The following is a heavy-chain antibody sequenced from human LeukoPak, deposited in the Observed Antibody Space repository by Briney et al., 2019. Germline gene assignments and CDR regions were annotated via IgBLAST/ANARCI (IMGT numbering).Heavy chain of an antibody. D-gene: IGHD2-2*01. CDR1: GGCFSGYY. CDR3: ARGEPAYCSSNSCSYDY. J-gene: IGHJ4*02. CDR2: INHSGST. V-gene: IGHV4-34*01. Sequence: SETLSLNCAIDGGCFSGYYWSWIRQPPGKGLAWLGEINHSGSTYYNPSLKSRATISVDTSKNQFSLKLNSVTAADTAVYYCARGEPAYCSSNSCSYDYWGQGTLVTVSS.